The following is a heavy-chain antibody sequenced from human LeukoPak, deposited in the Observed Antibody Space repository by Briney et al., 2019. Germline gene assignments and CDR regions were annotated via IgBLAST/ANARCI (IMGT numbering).Heavy chain of an antibody. Sequence: GGSLRLSCAASGFTFDDYAMHWVRQAAGKGLEWVSLISGDGGTTYSADSVKGRFTISRDNSKNSLYLQMNSLRTEDTALYYCARSLPDYFDYWGQGTLVTVSS. CDR1: GFTFDDYA. J-gene: IGHJ4*02. CDR3: ARSLPDYFDY. V-gene: IGHV3-43*02. CDR2: ISGDGGTT.